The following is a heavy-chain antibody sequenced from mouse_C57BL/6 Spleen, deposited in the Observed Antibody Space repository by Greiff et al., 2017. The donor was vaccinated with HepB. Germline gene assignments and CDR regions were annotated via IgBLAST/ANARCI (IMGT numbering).Heavy chain of an antibody. Sequence: AQLQQLGAELVFPGASVKLSCKAFAYPFTGYWMNGLKQRPGQGLEWIGEIDPSDSYTNYNQKFKGKSTLTVDKSSSTAYMQLSSLTSEDSAVYYCARGGQAYYFDYWGQGTTLTVSS. CDR1: AYPFTGYW. D-gene: IGHD3-2*02. J-gene: IGHJ2*01. V-gene: IGHV1-69*01. CDR2: IDPSDSYT. CDR3: ARGGQAYYFDY.